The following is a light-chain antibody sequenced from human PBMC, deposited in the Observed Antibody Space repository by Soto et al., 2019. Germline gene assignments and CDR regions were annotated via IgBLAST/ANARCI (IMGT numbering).Light chain of an antibody. J-gene: IGKJ5*01. Sequence: IVLTQSPGTLSLSPWERATLSCRASQSVSSNLAWYQQKPGQAPRLLIYYISTRATGIPARFSGSGSGTDFTLTISRLEPEDFAVYYCQQYGSSPITFGQGTRLEIK. V-gene: IGKV3-20*01. CDR2: YIS. CDR3: QQYGSSPIT. CDR1: QSVSSN.